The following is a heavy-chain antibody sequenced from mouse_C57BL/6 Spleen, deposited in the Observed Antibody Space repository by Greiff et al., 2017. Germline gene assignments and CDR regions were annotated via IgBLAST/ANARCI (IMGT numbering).Heavy chain of an antibody. D-gene: IGHD1-1*01. CDR1: GYTFTSYD. CDR3: ARGNYYGSSPAWFAY. V-gene: IGHV1-85*01. CDR2: IYPRDGST. Sequence: VQRVESGPELVKPGASVKLSCKASGYTFTSYDINWVKQRPGQGLEWIGWIYPRDGSTKYNEKFKGKATLTVDTSSSTAYMELHSLTSEDSAVYFCARGNYYGSSPAWFAYWGQGTLVTVSA. J-gene: IGHJ3*01.